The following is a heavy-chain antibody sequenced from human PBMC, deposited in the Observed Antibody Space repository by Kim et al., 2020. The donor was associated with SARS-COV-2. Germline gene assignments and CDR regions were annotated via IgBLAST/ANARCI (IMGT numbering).Heavy chain of an antibody. CDR3: ARDPDYYDFWSGYPRYYYYYYGMDV. CDR1: GFTFSSYS. D-gene: IGHD3-3*01. Sequence: GGSLRLSCAASGFTFSSYSMNWVRQAPGKGLEWVSSISSSSSHIYYADSVKGRFTISRDNAKNSLYLQMNSLRAEDTAVYYCARDPDYYDFWSGYPRYYYYYYGMDVWGQGTTVTVSS. CDR2: ISSSSSHI. V-gene: IGHV3-21*01. J-gene: IGHJ6*02.